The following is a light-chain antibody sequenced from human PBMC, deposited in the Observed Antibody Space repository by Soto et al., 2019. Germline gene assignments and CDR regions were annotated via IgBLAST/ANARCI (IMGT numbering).Light chain of an antibody. CDR2: GAS. Sequence: EIVMTQSPATLSVSPGETATLSCSASQSVSNNVAWYQQKPGQAPRLLILGASTRATGIPARFSGSGSGTEFTLSISSLQSEDFAVYYCQQRSNWPPGITFGQGTRLEIK. CDR1: QSVSNN. J-gene: IGKJ5*01. V-gene: IGKV3-15*01. CDR3: QQRSNWPPGIT.